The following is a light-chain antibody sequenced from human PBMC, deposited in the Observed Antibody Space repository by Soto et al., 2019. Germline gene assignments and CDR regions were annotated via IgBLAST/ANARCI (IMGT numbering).Light chain of an antibody. J-gene: IGKJ1*01. CDR1: QSVSSN. V-gene: IGKV3-15*01. Sequence: EIVMTQSPATLSVSSGERATLSCRASQSVSSNLAWYQQKPGQAPRLLIYGASTRATGIPARFSGSGSGTEFTLTISSLQSEDFAVYYCQQYNNWPRTSGQGT. CDR3: QQYNNWPRT. CDR2: GAS.